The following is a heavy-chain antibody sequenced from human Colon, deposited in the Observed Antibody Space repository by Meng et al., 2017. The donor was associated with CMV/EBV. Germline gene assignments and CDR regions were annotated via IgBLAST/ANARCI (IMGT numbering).Heavy chain of an antibody. D-gene: IGHD6-6*01. CDR2: IKPHSDVT. J-gene: IGHJ4*02. V-gene: IGHV1-2*02. CDR3: AILTVAAPFDY. Sequence: ASVKVSCKASGYSVSDKYLHWVRQAPGQGLEWMGWIKPHSDVTNYAKRFQGRVSMTRDASMDTAYMELSSLRSDDTAVYYCAILTVAAPFDYWGQGTLVTVSS. CDR1: GYSVSDKY.